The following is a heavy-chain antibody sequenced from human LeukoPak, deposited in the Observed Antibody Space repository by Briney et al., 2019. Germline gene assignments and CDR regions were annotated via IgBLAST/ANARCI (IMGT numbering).Heavy chain of an antibody. V-gene: IGHV3-13*01. Sequence: GSLRLSCTAAGFIFNDFDFHWVRQGPGKGLDWFSAIGIGGDTHYSGSVKGRFTISRENAKNSLFLHMNNLRAGDTAVYYCARDRFGMDVWGRGTTVIVSS. CDR3: ARDRFGMDV. CDR2: IGIGGDT. J-gene: IGHJ6*02. CDR1: GFIFNDFD.